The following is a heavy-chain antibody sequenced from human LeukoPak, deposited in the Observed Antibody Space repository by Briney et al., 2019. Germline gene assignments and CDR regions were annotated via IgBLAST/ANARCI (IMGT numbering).Heavy chain of an antibody. J-gene: IGHJ4*02. V-gene: IGHV4-59*08. CDR2: IYYSGST. Sequence: SETLSLTCTVSGGSISSYYWSWIRQPPGKGLEWIGYIYYSGSTNYNPSLKSRVTISVDTSKNQFSLKLSSVTAADTAVYYCARRYSYGYGRGTKGNYYFDYWGQGTLVTVSS. D-gene: IGHD5-18*01. CDR3: ARRYSYGYGRGTKGNYYFDY. CDR1: GGSISSYY.